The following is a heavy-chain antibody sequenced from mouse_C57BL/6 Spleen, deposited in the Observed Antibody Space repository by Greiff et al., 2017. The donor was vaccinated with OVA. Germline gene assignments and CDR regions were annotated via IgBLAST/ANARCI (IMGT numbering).Heavy chain of an antibody. Sequence: EVQLVESGPGLVKPSQSLSLTCSVTGYSITSGYYWNWIRQFPGNKLEWMGYISYDGSNNYNPSLKNRISITRDTSKNQFFLKLNSVTTEDTATYYCARDKAPIYDGYYEGVDYWGQGTTLTVSS. V-gene: IGHV3-6*01. CDR2: ISYDGSN. D-gene: IGHD2-3*01. CDR1: GYSITSGYY. J-gene: IGHJ2*01. CDR3: ARDKAPIYDGYYEGVDY.